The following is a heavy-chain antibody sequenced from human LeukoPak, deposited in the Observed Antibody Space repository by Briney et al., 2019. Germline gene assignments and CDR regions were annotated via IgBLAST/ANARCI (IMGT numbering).Heavy chain of an antibody. J-gene: IGHJ4*02. CDR1: GFTFSSYW. CDR3: ARDWNGSGWPTDY. Sequence: GGSLRLSCAASGFTFSSYWMSWVRQAPGKGLEWVAIIKTDGSEEDYVDAVKGRFTISRDNAKNCLYLQMNNLRAEDTAVYYCARDWNGSGWPTDYWGQGTLVTVSS. CDR2: IKTDGSEE. D-gene: IGHD6-19*01. V-gene: IGHV3-7*05.